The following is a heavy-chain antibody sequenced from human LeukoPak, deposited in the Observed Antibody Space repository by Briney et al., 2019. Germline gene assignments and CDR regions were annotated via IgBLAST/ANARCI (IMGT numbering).Heavy chain of an antibody. D-gene: IGHD6-13*01. V-gene: IGHV4-59*01. CDR1: GGSISSYY. Sequence: PSETLSLTCTVSGGSISSYYWSWIRQPPGKGLEWIGYIYYSGSTNYNPSLKGRVTISADTSKNQFSLKLSSVTAADTAVYYCARDGDSSSWAFDYWGQGTLVTVSS. CDR2: IYYSGST. J-gene: IGHJ4*02. CDR3: ARDGDSSSWAFDY.